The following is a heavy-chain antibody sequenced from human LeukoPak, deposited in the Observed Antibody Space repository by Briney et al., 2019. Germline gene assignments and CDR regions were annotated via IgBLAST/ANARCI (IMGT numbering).Heavy chain of an antibody. V-gene: IGHV4-59*01. J-gene: IGHJ4*02. CDR1: GGSISSYY. CDR2: IYYSGST. CDR3: ARSYSGSYYRTFDY. D-gene: IGHD3-10*01. Sequence: SETLSLTCTVSGGSISSYYWNWIRQPPGKGLEWIGYIYYSGSTNYNPSLKSRVTISVDTSKNQFSLKLSSVTAADTAVYYCARSYSGSYYRTFDYWGQGTLVTVSS.